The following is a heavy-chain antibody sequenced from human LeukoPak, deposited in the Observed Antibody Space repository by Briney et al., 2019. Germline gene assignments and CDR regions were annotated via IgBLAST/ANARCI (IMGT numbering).Heavy chain of an antibody. CDR2: ITTGRGET. J-gene: IGHJ6*03. Sequence: ASVKASCKASGYTFTDYALHWVRQAPGQSLEWMGWITTGRGETRYSQEFQRRITFTRDTSASTVYMDLSDLRPEDTAVYYCASEGVTMVRGSLRSGMDVWGKGTTVTVSS. D-gene: IGHD3-10*01. CDR3: ASEGVTMVRGSLRSGMDV. CDR1: GYTFTDYA. V-gene: IGHV1-3*03.